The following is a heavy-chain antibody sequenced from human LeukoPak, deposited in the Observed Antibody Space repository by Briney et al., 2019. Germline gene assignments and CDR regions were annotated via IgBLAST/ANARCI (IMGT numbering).Heavy chain of an antibody. J-gene: IGHJ4*01. CDR3: ARHKPTGSYPLEL. CDR1: GGSISGYY. Sequence: SETLSPTCTVSGGSISGYYWSWLRQPPGKGLEWIGHIYYTGSTNYNPSLRSRLTISLDTSTSQFSLRLSSVTAADTAVYYCARHKPTGSYPLELWGQGTLVTVSS. D-gene: IGHD3-10*01. CDR2: IYYTGST. V-gene: IGHV4-59*08.